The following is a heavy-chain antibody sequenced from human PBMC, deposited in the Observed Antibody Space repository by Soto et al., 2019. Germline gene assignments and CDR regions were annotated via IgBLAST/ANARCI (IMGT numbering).Heavy chain of an antibody. Sequence: QVQLMQSGAEVKKPGASVKVSCKTSGYTFTACGISWVRQAPGQGLEWMGWISTYKGNTNYAQKFQGRVAMTTDTSTSTAYMELRSPRSDDTAVYYCVRDLDGSGSYYTDYWGQGTLVTVSS. CDR1: GYTFTACG. CDR3: VRDLDGSGSYYTDY. J-gene: IGHJ4*02. V-gene: IGHV1-18*01. CDR2: ISTYKGNT. D-gene: IGHD3-10*01.